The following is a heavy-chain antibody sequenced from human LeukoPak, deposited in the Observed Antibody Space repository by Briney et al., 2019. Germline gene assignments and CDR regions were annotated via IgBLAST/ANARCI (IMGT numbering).Heavy chain of an antibody. CDR3: ARAVTMRHYDAFDI. V-gene: IGHV3-30*01. J-gene: IGHJ3*02. CDR1: GFTFSSYA. CDR2: ISYGGSNK. Sequence: PGRSLRLSCAASGFTFSSYAMHWVRQAPGKGLEWVAVISYGGSNKYYADSVKGRFTISRDNSKNTLYLQMNSLRAEDTAVYYCARAVTMRHYDAFDIWGQGTMVTVSS. D-gene: IGHD3-22*01.